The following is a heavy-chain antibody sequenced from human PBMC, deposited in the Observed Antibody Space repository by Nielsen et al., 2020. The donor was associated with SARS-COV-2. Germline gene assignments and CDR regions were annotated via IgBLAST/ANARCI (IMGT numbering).Heavy chain of an antibody. J-gene: IGHJ4*02. V-gene: IGHV3-7*01. CDR3: ARDLSSTWYVYFDY. CDR1: GFTFSDYW. CDR2: INKDGSEK. Sequence: GGSLRLSCAVSGFTFSDYWMTWVRQAPGKGLEWVANINKDGSEKYYVDSLRGRFTISRDNAKNSLYLQLNNLRPEDTAVYFCARDLSSTWYVYFDYWGQGALVTVSS. D-gene: IGHD6-13*01.